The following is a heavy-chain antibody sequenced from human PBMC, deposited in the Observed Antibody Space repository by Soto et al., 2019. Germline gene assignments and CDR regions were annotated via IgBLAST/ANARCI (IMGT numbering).Heavy chain of an antibody. V-gene: IGHV3-23*01. CDR1: GFTFSSYA. CDR3: AYSSTPFDS. J-gene: IGHJ4*02. Sequence: PGGSLRLSCAASGFTFSSYAMSWVRQAPGKGLEWVSGIDNDGGTTNYADSVKGRFTISRDNAKNTLYLQMNSLRAEDTAVYYCAYSSTPFDSWGQGTLVTV. D-gene: IGHD6-13*01. CDR2: IDNDGGTT.